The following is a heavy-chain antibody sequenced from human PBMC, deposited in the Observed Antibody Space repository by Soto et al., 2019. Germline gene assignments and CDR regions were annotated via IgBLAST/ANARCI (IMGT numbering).Heavy chain of an antibody. Sequence: QVQLQESDPGLVKPSQTLSLTCTVSGGSISSGGYYWSWIRQHPGKGLEWIGYIYYSGSTYYNPSLKSRVTISVDTSKNQFSLKLSSVTAADTAVYYCARGWSGPTSSSSYFDYWGQGTLVTVSS. CDR2: IYYSGST. D-gene: IGHD6-13*01. V-gene: IGHV4-31*03. J-gene: IGHJ4*02. CDR3: ARGWSGPTSSSSYFDY. CDR1: GGSISSGGYY.